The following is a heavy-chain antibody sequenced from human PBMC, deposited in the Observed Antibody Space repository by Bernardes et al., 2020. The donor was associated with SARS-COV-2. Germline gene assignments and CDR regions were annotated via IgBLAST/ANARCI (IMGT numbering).Heavy chain of an antibody. D-gene: IGHD2-15*01. CDR3: AKDDMVAMGLWFDP. Sequence: GGSLRLSCAASGFTFDDYAMHWVRQAPGKGLEWVSGISWNSGSIGYADSVKGRFTISRDNAKNSLYLQMNSLRAEDTALYYCAKDDMVAMGLWFDPWGQGTLVTVSS. V-gene: IGHV3-9*01. CDR2: ISWNSGSI. CDR1: GFTFDDYA. J-gene: IGHJ5*02.